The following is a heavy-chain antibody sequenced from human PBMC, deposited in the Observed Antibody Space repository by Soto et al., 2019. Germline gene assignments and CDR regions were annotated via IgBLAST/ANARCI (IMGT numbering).Heavy chain of an antibody. CDR3: ARGGGLDD. D-gene: IGHD3-10*01. CDR2: INAANGYT. V-gene: IGHV1-3*01. Sequence: QVQLVQSGAEVKXPGASVKVSCKASGYSFTSFPIHWVRQAPGQGLECMGWINAANGYTRYSQKFQGRVTITRDTPATTAYMDLSSLTSDDTAVYYCARGGGLDDWGQGTLITVSS. CDR1: GYSFTSFP. J-gene: IGHJ4*02.